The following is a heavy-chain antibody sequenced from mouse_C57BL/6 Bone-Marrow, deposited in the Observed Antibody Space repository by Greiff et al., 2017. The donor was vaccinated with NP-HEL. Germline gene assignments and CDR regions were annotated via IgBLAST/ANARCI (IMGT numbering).Heavy chain of an antibody. J-gene: IGHJ4*01. CDR3: AREGVWSYYAMDY. CDR1: GYAFSSYW. Sequence: QVQLQQSGAELVKPGASVKISCKASGYAFSSYWMNWVKQWPGKGLEWIGQIYPGDGDTNYNGKFKGKATLTADKSSSTAYMQLSSLTSEDSAVYFCAREGVWSYYAMDYWGQGTSVTVSS. CDR2: IYPGDGDT. V-gene: IGHV1-80*01. D-gene: IGHD2-10*02.